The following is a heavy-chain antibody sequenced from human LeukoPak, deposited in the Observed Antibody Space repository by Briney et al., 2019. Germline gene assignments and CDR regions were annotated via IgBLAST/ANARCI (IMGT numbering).Heavy chain of an antibody. CDR3: AKDGWYSSGWYDFDY. J-gene: IGHJ4*02. CDR1: GFTFSSYG. Sequence: PGGSLRLSCAASGFTFSSYGMHWVRQAPGKGLEWVSAISGSGGSTYYADSVKGRFTISRDNSKNTLYLQMNSLRAEDTAVYYCAKDGWYSSGWYDFDYWGQGTLVTVSS. V-gene: IGHV3-23*01. D-gene: IGHD6-19*01. CDR2: ISGSGGST.